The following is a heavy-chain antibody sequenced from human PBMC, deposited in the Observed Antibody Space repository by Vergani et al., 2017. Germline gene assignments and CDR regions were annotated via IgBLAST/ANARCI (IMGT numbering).Heavy chain of an antibody. CDR2: IYPGDSDT. Sequence: EVQLVQSGAEVKKPGESLKISCKGSGYSFTSYWIGWVRQMPGKGLGWMGIIYPGDSDTSYSPSFQGQVTISADKSISTAYLQWSSLKASDTAMYYCARQVTMVRGVISKYDAFDIWGQGTMVTVSS. D-gene: IGHD3-10*01. CDR3: ARQVTMVRGVISKYDAFDI. J-gene: IGHJ3*02. V-gene: IGHV5-51*01. CDR1: GYSFTSYW.